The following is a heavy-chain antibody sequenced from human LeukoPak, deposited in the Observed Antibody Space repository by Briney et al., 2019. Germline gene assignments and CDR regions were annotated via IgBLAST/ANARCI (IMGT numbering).Heavy chain of an antibody. D-gene: IGHD5-18*01. CDR3: ARGGYSYDDY. CDR1: GGSISSYY. CDR2: IYYSGST. J-gene: IGHJ4*02. Sequence: SETLSLTCTVSGGSISSYYWSWIRQPPGKGLEWIGYIYYSGSTNYNPSLKGRVTISVDTSKNQFSLKLSSVTAADTAVYYCARGGYSYDDYWGQGTLVTVSS. V-gene: IGHV4-59*01.